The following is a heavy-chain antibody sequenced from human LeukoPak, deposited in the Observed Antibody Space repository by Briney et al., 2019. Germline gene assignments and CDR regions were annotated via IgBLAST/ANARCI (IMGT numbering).Heavy chain of an antibody. Sequence: SETLSLTCTVSGGSISRDYWSWLRQPPGKGLEWIGYIYYTGSTNYNPSLKSRVTISVDTSKNQFSLKLSSVTAADTAVYYCARDRPGGSSLDYWGQGTLVTVSS. CDR1: GGSISRDY. V-gene: IGHV4-59*01. J-gene: IGHJ4*02. CDR2: IYYTGST. CDR3: ARDRPGGSSLDY. D-gene: IGHD6-13*01.